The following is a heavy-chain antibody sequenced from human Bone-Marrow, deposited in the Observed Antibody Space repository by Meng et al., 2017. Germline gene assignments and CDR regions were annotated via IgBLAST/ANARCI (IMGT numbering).Heavy chain of an antibody. CDR1: GDSVSSNSAA. V-gene: IGHV6-1*01. J-gene: IGHJ4*02. CDR2: TYYRYKWYN. D-gene: IGHD3-16*01. CDR3: ARQEGAFDY. Sequence: QIQLQQPGPGLVQPSQTISLTCAISGDSVSSNSAAWNWLRQSPSRGLEWLGRTYYRYKWYNDYAVSVKSRITINPDTSKNQFSLQLNSVTPEDTAVYYCARQEGAFDYWGQGTLVTVSS.